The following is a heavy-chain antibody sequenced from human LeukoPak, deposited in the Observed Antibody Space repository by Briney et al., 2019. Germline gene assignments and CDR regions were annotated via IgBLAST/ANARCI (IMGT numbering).Heavy chain of an antibody. CDR3: ARDRGWLFDAFDI. CDR2: INPNSGGT. J-gene: IGHJ3*02. D-gene: IGHD5-12*01. V-gene: IGHV1-2*02. CDR1: GYTFTGYY. Sequence: GASVTVSCTSSGYTFTGYYMHWVRQAPGQGLEWMGWINPNSGGTNYAQKFQGRVTMTRDTSISTAYMELSRLRSDDTAVYYCARDRGWLFDAFDIWGQGTMVTVSS.